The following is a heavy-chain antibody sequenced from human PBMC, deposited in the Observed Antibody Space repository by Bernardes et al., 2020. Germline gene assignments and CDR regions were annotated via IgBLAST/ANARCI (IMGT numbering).Heavy chain of an antibody. Sequence: GGSLRLSCAASKFTFSSYWMSWVRQAPGKGLQWVATINQDGSEKNYVGSVKGRFTISRDNAKNSLFLQMNNLRTEDTAVYYCSRLIPVAEFDNWGQGTLVTVSS. D-gene: IGHD6-19*01. CDR1: KFTFSSYW. J-gene: IGHJ4*02. CDR3: SRLIPVAEFDN. V-gene: IGHV3-7*03. CDR2: INQDGSEK.